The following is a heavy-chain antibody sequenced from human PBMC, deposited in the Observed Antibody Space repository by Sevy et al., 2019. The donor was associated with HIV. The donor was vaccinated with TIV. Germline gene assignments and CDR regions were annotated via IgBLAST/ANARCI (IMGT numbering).Heavy chain of an antibody. CDR3: ARYGDYDPLYFDY. CDR1: GYTFTSYA. CDR2: INAGNSNT. Sequence: ASVKVSCKASGYTFTSYAMHWVRQAPGQRLEWMGWINAGNSNTKYSQKFQGRVTITRDTSASTAYMELSSLRSEDTAVYYCARYGDYDPLYFDYWGQGTLVTVSS. V-gene: IGHV1-3*01. J-gene: IGHJ4*02. D-gene: IGHD4-17*01.